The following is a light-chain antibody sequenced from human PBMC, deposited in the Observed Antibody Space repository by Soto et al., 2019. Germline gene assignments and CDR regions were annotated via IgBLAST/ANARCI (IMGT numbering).Light chain of an antibody. J-gene: IGKJ1*01. V-gene: IGKV1-5*01. CDR1: QTIRNY. Sequence: DIQMTQSPSTLSASVGDRVTITCRASQTIRNYLAWYQQKPGKAPRLLMYDASTLESGVPSRFSGSGSGTEVTLTISSLQTDDFATYYCQHYNSYPWTFGQGTKVEIK. CDR2: DAS. CDR3: QHYNSYPWT.